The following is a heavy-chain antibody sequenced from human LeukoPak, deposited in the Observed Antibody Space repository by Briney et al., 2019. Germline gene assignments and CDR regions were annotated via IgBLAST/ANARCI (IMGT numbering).Heavy chain of an antibody. V-gene: IGHV3-64*01. Sequence: GGSLRLSCAASGFTFSSYAMHWVRQAPGKGLEYVSAISSNGGSTYYANSVKGRFTISRDNSKNTLYLQMNGLRAEDTAVYYCAKDQTLTSYDTSGFDGFDTWGQGTMVTVSS. CDR2: ISSNGGST. CDR3: AKDQTLTSYDTSGFDGFDT. J-gene: IGHJ3*02. CDR1: GFTFSSYA. D-gene: IGHD3-22*01.